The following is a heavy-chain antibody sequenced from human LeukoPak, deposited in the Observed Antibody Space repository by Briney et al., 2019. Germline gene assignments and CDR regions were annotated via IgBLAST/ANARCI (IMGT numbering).Heavy chain of an antibody. D-gene: IGHD1-26*01. J-gene: IGHJ4*02. CDR2: ISGSGSDI. CDR3: ARDIGGSYSAIDY. V-gene: IGHV3-21*05. CDR1: GFTFSFYS. Sequence: GGSLRLSCAGSGFTFSFYSLNWVRQAPGRGLEGGSFISGSGSDIFYADSVKGRFTISRDNAKNSVPLQMDSLRGDDTAVYYCARDIGGSYSAIDYWGQGTLVTVSS.